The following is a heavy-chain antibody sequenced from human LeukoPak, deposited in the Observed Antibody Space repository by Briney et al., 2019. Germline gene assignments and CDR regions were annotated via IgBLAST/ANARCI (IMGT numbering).Heavy chain of an antibody. V-gene: IGHV4-30-2*01. J-gene: IGHJ4*02. CDR1: GGPISSGGYS. D-gene: IGHD3-10*01. CDR3: ASYLLWFGEEKFDY. CDR2: IYRSGST. Sequence: SETLSLTCAVSGGPISSGGYSWSWIRQPPGKGLEWIGYIYRSGSTYYNPSLKSRVTISVDRSKNQFSLKLSSVTAADTAVYYCASYLLWFGEEKFDYWGQGTLVTVSS.